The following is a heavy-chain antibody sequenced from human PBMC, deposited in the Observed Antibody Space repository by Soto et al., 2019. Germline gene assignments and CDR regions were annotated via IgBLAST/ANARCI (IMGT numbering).Heavy chain of an antibody. Sequence: GGSLRLSCAASGFTFSSYAMSWVRQAPGKGLEWVSAISGSGGSTYYADSVKGRFTISRDNSKNTLYLQMNSLRAEDTAVYYCAKDFMDCSSTSCPYYYYYMDVWGKGTTVTVSS. V-gene: IGHV3-23*01. CDR3: AKDFMDCSSTSCPYYYYYMDV. CDR1: GFTFSSYA. J-gene: IGHJ6*03. D-gene: IGHD2-2*01. CDR2: ISGSGGST.